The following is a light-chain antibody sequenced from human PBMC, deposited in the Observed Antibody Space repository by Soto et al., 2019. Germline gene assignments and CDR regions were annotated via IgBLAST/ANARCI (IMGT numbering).Light chain of an antibody. Sequence: EIVMTQSPATLSVYTGERATLSCRASQSVSSNLAWYQQKPGQAPRLLIYGASTRATGISARFSGSGSGTEFTLTISSLQSEDFAVYYCQQYNNWPLTFGGGTKVEIK. CDR1: QSVSSN. CDR3: QQYNNWPLT. CDR2: GAS. V-gene: IGKV3-15*01. J-gene: IGKJ4*01.